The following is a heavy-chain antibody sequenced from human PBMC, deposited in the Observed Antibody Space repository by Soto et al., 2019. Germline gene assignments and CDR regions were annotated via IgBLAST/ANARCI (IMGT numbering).Heavy chain of an antibody. CDR3: SKDAYGDLYYFDY. CDR1: GFTFDDYA. CDR2: ISWSSANI. D-gene: IGHD4-17*01. V-gene: IGHV3-9*01. J-gene: IGHJ4*02. Sequence: EVQLVESGGGLVQSGRSLRLSCAASGFTFDDYAMHWVRQAAGKGLEWVSGISWSSANIAYADSVKGRFTISRDNAKNSLYLQMNSLRAEDTALYYCSKDAYGDLYYFDYWGQGTLVTVSS.